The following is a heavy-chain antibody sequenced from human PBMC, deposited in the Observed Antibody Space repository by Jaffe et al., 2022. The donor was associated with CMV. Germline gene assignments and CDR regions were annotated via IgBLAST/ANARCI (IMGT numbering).Heavy chain of an antibody. CDR3: ARGRLPRWLRSPLTHNWFDP. D-gene: IGHD5-12*01. J-gene: IGHJ5*02. Sequence: QVQLQQWGAGLLKPSETLSLTCAVYGGSFSGYYWSWIRQPPGKGLEWIGEINHSGSTNYNPSLKSRVTISVDTSKNQFSLKLSSVTAADTAVYYCARGRLPRWLRSPLTHNWFDPWGQGTLVTVSS. CDR1: GGSFSGYY. CDR2: INHSGST. V-gene: IGHV4-34*01.